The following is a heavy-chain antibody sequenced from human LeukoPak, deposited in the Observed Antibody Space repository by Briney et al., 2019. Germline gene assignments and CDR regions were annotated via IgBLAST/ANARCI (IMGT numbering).Heavy chain of an antibody. J-gene: IGHJ4*02. CDR1: GFXLSRNT. CDR3: ASGSYSSGWLFDY. V-gene: IGHV3-21*01. CDR2: ISSSSTYI. D-gene: IGHD6-19*01. Sequence: PGGSLRLSCAASGFXLSRNTMNWVRQAPGKGLEWVSSISSSSTYIYFADSVKGRFTISRDNAKNSLYLQMNSLRAEDTAVYYCASGSYSSGWLFDYWGQGTLVTVSS.